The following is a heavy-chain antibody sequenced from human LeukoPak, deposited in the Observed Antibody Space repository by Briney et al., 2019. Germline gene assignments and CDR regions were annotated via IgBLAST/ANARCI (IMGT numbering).Heavy chain of an antibody. CDR1: GYSFTSYR. D-gene: IGHD2/OR15-2a*01. Sequence: GESLKISCKGSGYSFTSYRIAWVRQMPGKGLEWMGIIYPGDSDARNSPSFQGHVTISADRSASTAYLQWHSLKASDTAIYYCARGINDEYFQSWGQGTLVTVSS. J-gene: IGHJ1*01. CDR3: ARGINDEYFQS. V-gene: IGHV5-51*01. CDR2: IYPGDSDA.